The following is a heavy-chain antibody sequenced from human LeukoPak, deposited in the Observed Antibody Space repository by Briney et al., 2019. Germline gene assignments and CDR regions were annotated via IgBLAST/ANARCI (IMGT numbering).Heavy chain of an antibody. V-gene: IGHV1-69*05. CDR3: ASVAGSYERGYFDY. J-gene: IGHJ4*02. CDR1: GGTFSSYA. Sequence: SVKVSCKASGGTFSSYAISWVRQAPGQGLEWMGRIIPIFGTANYAQKFQGRVTITTDESTSTAYMELSSLRSEDTAVYYCASVAGSYERGYFDYWGQGTLVTVSS. D-gene: IGHD1-26*01. CDR2: IIPIFGTA.